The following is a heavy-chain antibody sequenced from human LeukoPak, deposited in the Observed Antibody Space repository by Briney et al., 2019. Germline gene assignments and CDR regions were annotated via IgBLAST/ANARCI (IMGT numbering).Heavy chain of an antibody. D-gene: IGHD3-3*01. CDR3: ARAVWSGYSDY. CDR1: GYTFTSYY. J-gene: IGHJ4*02. V-gene: IGHV1-46*01. CDR2: INPSGGST. Sequence: ASVNVSCKASGYTFTSYYMHWVRQAPGQGLEWMGIINPSGGSTSYAQKFQGRVTMTRDTSTSTVYMELSSLRSEDTAVYYCARAVWSGYSDYWGQGTLVTVSS.